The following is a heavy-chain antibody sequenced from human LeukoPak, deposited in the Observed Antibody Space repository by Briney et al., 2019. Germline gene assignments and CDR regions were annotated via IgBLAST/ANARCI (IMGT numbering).Heavy chain of an antibody. CDR3: AKDGVVAATSYGMDV. Sequence: PGWSLRLSCPASGFTFSSYGMHWVRQAPGKGLEWVAVISYDGSNKYYADSVKGRFTISRDNSKNMLYLQMNSLRAEDTAVYYCAKDGVVAATSYGMDVWGQGTTVTVSS. D-gene: IGHD2-15*01. V-gene: IGHV3-30*18. CDR1: GFTFSSYG. J-gene: IGHJ6*02. CDR2: ISYDGSNK.